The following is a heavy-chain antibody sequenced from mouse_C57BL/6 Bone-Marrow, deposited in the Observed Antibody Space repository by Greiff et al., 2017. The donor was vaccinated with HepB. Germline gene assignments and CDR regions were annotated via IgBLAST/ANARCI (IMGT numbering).Heavy chain of an antibody. D-gene: IGHD1-2*01. CDR1: GYTFTSYW. J-gene: IGHJ1*03. CDR2: IYPGSGST. CDR3: ARSHYCALLGYFDV. Sequence: QVQLQQPGAELVKPGASVKMYCKASGYTFTSYWITWVKQRPGQGLEWIGDIYPGSGSTNYNEKFKSKATLTVDTSSSTAYMQLSSLTSEDSAVYYGARSHYCALLGYFDVWGTGTTVTVSS. V-gene: IGHV1-55*01.